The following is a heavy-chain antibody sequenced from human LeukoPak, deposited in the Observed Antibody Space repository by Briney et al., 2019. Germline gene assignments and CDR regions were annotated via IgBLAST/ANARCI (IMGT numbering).Heavy chain of an antibody. J-gene: IGHJ4*02. CDR1: GGTFSSYA. CDR2: IIPIFGTA. D-gene: IGHD3-16*02. V-gene: IGHV1-69*06. CDR3: ATPAGYDYVWGSYRLDY. Sequence: GASVKVSCKASGGTFSSYAISWVRQAPGQGLEWMGGIIPIFGTANYAQKFQGRVTITADKSTSTAYMELSSLRSEDTAVYHCATPAGYDYVWGSYRLDYWGQGTLVTVSS.